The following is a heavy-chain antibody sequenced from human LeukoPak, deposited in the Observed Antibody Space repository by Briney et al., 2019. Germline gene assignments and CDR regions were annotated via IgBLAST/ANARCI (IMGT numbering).Heavy chain of an antibody. CDR2: IYYSGST. D-gene: IGHD3-10*01. CDR1: RRSISSYY. Sequence: SETLSLTCTVSRRSISSYYWSWSRRPPGKGLEWRGYIYYSGSTNYNPSLKSRVTISVDTSKNQFSLKLSSVTAADTAVYYCARHDLMVRGCFDYWGQGTLVTVSS. J-gene: IGHJ4*02. V-gene: IGHV4-59*08. CDR3: ARHDLMVRGCFDY.